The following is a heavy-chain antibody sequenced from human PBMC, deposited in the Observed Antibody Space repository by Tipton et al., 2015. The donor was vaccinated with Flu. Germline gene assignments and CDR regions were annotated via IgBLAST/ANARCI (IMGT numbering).Heavy chain of an antibody. CDR1: GGSISSSSYY. V-gene: IGHV4-39*07. D-gene: IGHD6-13*01. CDR2: IYYSGST. J-gene: IGHJ6*02. CDR3: ARDRIRAAAGSTLGYGMDV. Sequence: TLSLTCTVSGGSISSSSYYWGWIRQPPGKGLEWIGSIYYSGSTYYNPSLKSRVAISVDTSKNQFSLKLSSVTAADTAVYYCARDRIRAAAGSTLGYGMDVWGQGPIGH.